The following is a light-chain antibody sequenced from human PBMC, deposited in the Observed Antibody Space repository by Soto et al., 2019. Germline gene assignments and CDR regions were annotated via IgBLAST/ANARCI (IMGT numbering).Light chain of an antibody. Sequence: QSALTQPPSASGSPGQSVTISCTGTSSDVGAYNYVSWYQQHPGKAPKLMIYEVSKRPSGVPDRFSGSKSGDTASLTVSGLQAEDETDYYCSSYAGSTTYAFGTGTKVTVL. CDR3: SSYAGSTTYA. V-gene: IGLV2-8*01. CDR1: SSDVGAYNY. CDR2: EVS. J-gene: IGLJ1*01.